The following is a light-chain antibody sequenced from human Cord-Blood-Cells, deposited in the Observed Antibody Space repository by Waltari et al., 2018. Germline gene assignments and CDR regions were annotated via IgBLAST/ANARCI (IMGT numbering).Light chain of an antibody. V-gene: IGLV3-1*01. CDR3: QAWDSSTDNVV. CDR1: KLGDKY. J-gene: IGLJ2*01. CDR2: QDS. Sequence: SYELTQPPSVSVSPGQTASITCSGDKLGDKYACWYQKKPGQSPVLVIYQDSKRPSGSPERFSCSNSGNTATLTISGTQAMDEADYYCQAWDSSTDNVVFGGGTKLTVL.